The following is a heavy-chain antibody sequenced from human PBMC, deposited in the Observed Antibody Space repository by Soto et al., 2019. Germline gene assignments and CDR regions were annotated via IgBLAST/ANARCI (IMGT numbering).Heavy chain of an antibody. J-gene: IGHJ6*03. D-gene: IGHD2-8*01. CDR1: GYTFTSYY. Sequence: ASVKVSCKACGYTFTSYYMHWVRQAPGQGLEWMGIINPSGGSTSYAQKFQGRVTMTRDTSTSTVYMELSSLRSEDTAVYYCARSGYCTNGVCRAAYYYYYYMDVWGKGTTVTVSS. CDR3: ARSGYCTNGVCRAAYYYYYYMDV. CDR2: INPSGGST. V-gene: IGHV1-46*03.